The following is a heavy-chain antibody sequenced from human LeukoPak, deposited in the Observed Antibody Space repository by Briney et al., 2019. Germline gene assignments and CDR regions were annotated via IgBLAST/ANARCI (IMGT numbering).Heavy chain of an antibody. J-gene: IGHJ6*02. CDR2: ISYSGSS. Sequence: SQTLSLTCTVSGGSISSGDSYWSWIRQPPGKGLEWIGYISYSGSSYYKPSLKSRVFILVDTSKNQLSLTLTSVTAADTALYYCARGKWVRAGNSWLHYGMDVWGQGTTVTVSS. CDR3: ARGKWVRAGNSWLHYGMDV. D-gene: IGHD6-13*01. CDR1: GGSISSGDSY. V-gene: IGHV4-30-4*01.